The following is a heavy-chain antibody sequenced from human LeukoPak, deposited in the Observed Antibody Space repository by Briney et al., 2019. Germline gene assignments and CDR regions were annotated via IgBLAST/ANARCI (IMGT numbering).Heavy chain of an antibody. Sequence: APVKVSCKAFGYTFTNNWMHWVRQAPGQGPEWMGLISPTGGSTAYAQKFQGRVTLTRDMSTSTDYLELSSLRSEDTAVYYCARAGAVVDNWFDPWGQGTLVTVSS. CDR3: ARAGAVVDNWFDP. CDR1: GYTFTNNW. D-gene: IGHD2-15*01. V-gene: IGHV1-46*01. J-gene: IGHJ5*02. CDR2: ISPTGGST.